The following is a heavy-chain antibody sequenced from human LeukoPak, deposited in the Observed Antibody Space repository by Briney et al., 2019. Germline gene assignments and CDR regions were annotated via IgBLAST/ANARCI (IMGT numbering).Heavy chain of an antibody. CDR1: GYTFTGYY. Sequence: VTSVKVSCKASGYTFTGYYMHWVRQAPGQGLEWMGWINPNSGGTNYAQKFQGRVTMTRDTSISTAYMELSRLRSDDTAVYYCARVPEYSSSSFNYWGQGTLVTVSS. J-gene: IGHJ4*02. V-gene: IGHV1-2*02. D-gene: IGHD6-6*01. CDR3: ARVPEYSSSSFNY. CDR2: INPNSGGT.